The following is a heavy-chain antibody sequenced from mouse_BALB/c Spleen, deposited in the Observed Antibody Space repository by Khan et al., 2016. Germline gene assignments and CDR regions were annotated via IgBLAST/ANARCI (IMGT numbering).Heavy chain of an antibody. CDR1: GFNIKDNY. CDR2: IDPENGNT. J-gene: IGHJ3*01. V-gene: IGHV14-1*02. CDR3: ARGDYGTDAAD. Sequence: VQLQQSGAELVRPGASVKLSCKASGFNIKDNYMHWVKQRPEQGLECIGWIDPENGNTIYAPKFQGKASITADTSSNTAYLQLSSLTSEATAVPYCARGDYGTDAADWGQGALVPVSA. D-gene: IGHD2-1*01.